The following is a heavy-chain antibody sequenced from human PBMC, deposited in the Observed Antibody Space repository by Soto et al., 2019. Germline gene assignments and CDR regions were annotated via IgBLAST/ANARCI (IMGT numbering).Heavy chain of an antibody. CDR1: GYPFTTYY. D-gene: IGHD3-10*01. CDR2: IDPRSGGT. V-gene: IGHV1-2*02. Sequence: ASVKVCCKGSGYPFTTYYIHWVRQAPGQGLEWMGWIDPRSGGTVYEQKFQGRVTMTRDTSISTVYMDLSGLTSDDTALYYCATDDYGIFPYWGQGSLVTVSS. J-gene: IGHJ4*02. CDR3: ATDDYGIFPY.